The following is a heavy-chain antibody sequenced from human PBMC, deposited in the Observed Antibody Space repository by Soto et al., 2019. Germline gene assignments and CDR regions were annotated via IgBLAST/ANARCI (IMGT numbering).Heavy chain of an antibody. Sequence: QVQLQQWGAGLLKPSETLSLTCAVYGGSFSGYYWSWIRQPPGKGLEWIGEINHSGSTNYNPSLKSRVTISVDTSKNQFSLKLSSVTAADTAVYYCARHSRFLEWLLRPGYYYGMDVWGQGTTVTVSS. V-gene: IGHV4-34*01. CDR3: ARHSRFLEWLLRPGYYYGMDV. CDR1: GGSFSGYY. CDR2: INHSGST. J-gene: IGHJ6*02. D-gene: IGHD3-3*01.